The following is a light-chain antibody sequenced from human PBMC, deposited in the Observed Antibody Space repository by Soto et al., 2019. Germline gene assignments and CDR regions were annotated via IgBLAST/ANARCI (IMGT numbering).Light chain of an antibody. V-gene: IGKV1-33*01. CDR3: QQCDDLPLT. Sequence: DIQMTQSPSSLSASVGDRVTITCQASHDIKKYLNWYQQKAHKVPKLLIHDASTLATGVPSRFTGSGSGTDFSLTSNSVQPEDVATYYCQQCDDLPLTFGGGTKVDI. CDR2: DAS. J-gene: IGKJ4*01. CDR1: HDIKKY.